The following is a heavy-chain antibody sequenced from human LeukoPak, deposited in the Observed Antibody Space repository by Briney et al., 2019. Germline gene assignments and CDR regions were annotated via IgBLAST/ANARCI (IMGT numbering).Heavy chain of an antibody. V-gene: IGHV3-23*01. D-gene: IGHD3-9*01. Sequence: GGSLRLSCAASGFTFSSYAMSWVRQAPGKGLDWVSAISCSGCRTYYADSVKGRFTISRDTSKNTLYPQMNSMSAEDTAVYDCATKVGGYDILTGYYIFDYWGQGTLVTVSS. CDR1: GFTFSSYA. J-gene: IGHJ4*02. CDR3: ATKVGGYDILTGYYIFDY. CDR2: ISCSGCRT.